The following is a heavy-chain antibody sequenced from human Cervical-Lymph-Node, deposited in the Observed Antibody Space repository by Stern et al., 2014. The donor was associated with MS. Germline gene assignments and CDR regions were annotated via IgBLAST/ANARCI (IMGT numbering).Heavy chain of an antibody. CDR2: INVASGKT. V-gene: IGHV1-3*01. CDR1: GYAFTTFP. Sequence: QMQLVQSGAEVKEPGASVKVSCKASGYAFTTFPIHWIRQAPGQSLEWMGWINVASGKTDYSQIFQDRVTITRDTSATTAYMDLSSLRSEDTAVYYCASGRFLEWLFYFEYWGQGTLVTVSS. CDR3: ASGRFLEWLFYFEY. D-gene: IGHD3-3*01. J-gene: IGHJ4*02.